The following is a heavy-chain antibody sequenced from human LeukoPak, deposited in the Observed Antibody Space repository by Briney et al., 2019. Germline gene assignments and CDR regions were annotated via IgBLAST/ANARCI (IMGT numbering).Heavy chain of an antibody. Sequence: ASVKVSCKASGYTFTSDVNWVRQATGRGLEWMGWMNPKSGNTDYAQKFQGRVTMTRDTSISTAYLELNSLRSEDTAMYYCASTPGGAFDYWGQGTLVTVSS. CDR1: GYTFTSDV. J-gene: IGHJ4*02. CDR3: ASTPGGAFDY. D-gene: IGHD3-16*01. CDR2: MNPKSGNT. V-gene: IGHV1-8*01.